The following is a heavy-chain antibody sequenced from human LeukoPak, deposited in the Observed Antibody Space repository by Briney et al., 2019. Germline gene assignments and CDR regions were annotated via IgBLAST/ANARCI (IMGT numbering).Heavy chain of an antibody. CDR3: AHLEKYSYGRHNFDY. CDR1: GFTFSSYE. D-gene: IGHD5-18*01. V-gene: IGHV3-48*03. CDR2: ISSSGSTI. J-gene: IGHJ4*02. Sequence: GGSLRLSCAASGFTFSSYEMNWVRQAPGKGLEWVSYISSSGSTIYYADSVKGRFTISRDNAKNSLYLQMNSLRAEDTAVYYCAHLEKYSYGRHNFDYWGQGTLVTVSS.